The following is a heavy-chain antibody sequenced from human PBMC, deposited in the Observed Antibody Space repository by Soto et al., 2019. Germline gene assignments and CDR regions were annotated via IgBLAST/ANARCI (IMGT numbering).Heavy chain of an antibody. D-gene: IGHD6-6*01. CDR2: TYYRSKWYN. CDR3: GSHPPPLKYSSSSGRFDY. V-gene: IGHV6-1*01. J-gene: IGHJ4*02. CDR1: GDSVSSNSAA. Sequence: SQTLSLTCAISGDSVSSNSAAWNWIRQSPSRGLGWLGRTYYRSKWYNDYAVSVKSRITINPDTSKNQFSLQLNSVTPEDTAVYYCGSHPPPLKYSSSSGRFDYWGQGTLVTVSS.